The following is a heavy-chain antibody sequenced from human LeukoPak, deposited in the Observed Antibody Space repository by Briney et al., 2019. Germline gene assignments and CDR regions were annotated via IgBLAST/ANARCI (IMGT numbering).Heavy chain of an antibody. V-gene: IGHV4-61*02. CDR3: ARAYDFWSGPYYFDY. D-gene: IGHD3-3*01. CDR1: GGSISSGSYY. J-gene: IGHJ4*02. Sequence: SQTLSLTCTVSGGSISSGSYYWSWIRQPAGKGLEWIGRIYTSGSTNYNPSLKSRVTMSVDTSKNQFSLKLSSVTAADTAVYYCARAYDFWSGPYYFDYWGQGTLVTVSS. CDR2: IYTSGST.